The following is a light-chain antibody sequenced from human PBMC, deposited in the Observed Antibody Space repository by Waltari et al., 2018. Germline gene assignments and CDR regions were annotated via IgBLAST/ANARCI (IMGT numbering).Light chain of an antibody. V-gene: IGKV3-11*01. J-gene: IGKJ4*01. CDR1: QMVSSY. CDR3: QQRSNWPPLT. CDR2: DAS. Sequence: EIVLTQSPATLSLSPGERATLSCRASQMVSSYLAWYQQKPGQAPRRLIYDASNRETGIPARFIGSGSGTDCTLTISSLEPEDFAVYYCQQRSNWPPLTFGGVTKVEIK.